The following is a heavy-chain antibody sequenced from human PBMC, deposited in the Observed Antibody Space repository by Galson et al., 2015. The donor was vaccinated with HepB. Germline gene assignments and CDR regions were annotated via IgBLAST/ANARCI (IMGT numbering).Heavy chain of an antibody. Sequence: SLRLSCAASAFTVSSNYMSWVRQAPGKGLEWVSVIYSGGSTYYADSVKGRFTISRHNSKNTLYLQMNSLRAEDTAVYYCARVSSFWSGSGSYAFDIWGQGTMVTVSS. CDR3: ARVSSFWSGSGSYAFDI. D-gene: IGHD3-10*01. J-gene: IGHJ3*02. V-gene: IGHV3-53*04. CDR2: IYSGGST. CDR1: AFTVSSNY.